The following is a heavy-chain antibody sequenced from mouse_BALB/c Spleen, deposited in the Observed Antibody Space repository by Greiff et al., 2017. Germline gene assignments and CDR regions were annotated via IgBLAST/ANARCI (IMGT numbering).Heavy chain of an antibody. CDR2: IYPGDGDT. CDR1: GYAFSSSW. Sequence: QVQLQQSGPELVKPGASVKISCKASGYAFSSSWMNWVKQRPGQGLEWIGRIYPGDGDTNYNGKFKGKATLTADKSSSTAYMPLSRLTSVDSAVYFCAPTGPGAYWGQGTLVTVSA. V-gene: IGHV1-82*01. D-gene: IGHD4-1*02. J-gene: IGHJ3*01. CDR3: APTGPGAY.